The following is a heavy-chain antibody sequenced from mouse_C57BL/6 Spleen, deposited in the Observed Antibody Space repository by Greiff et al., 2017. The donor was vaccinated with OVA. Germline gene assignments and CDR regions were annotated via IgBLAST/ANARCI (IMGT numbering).Heavy chain of an antibody. CDR2: LDPSDSET. J-gene: IGHJ3*01. D-gene: IGHD1-1*01. Sequence: QVQLQQPGAELVRPGSSVKLSCKASGYTFTSYWMHWVKQRPIQGLEWIGNLDPSDSETHYNQKFKDQSTLTVDKSSNPAYMQLRSLTSEDSAVYYCARSGEDGSSYEAWFAYWGQGTLVTVSA. V-gene: IGHV1-52*01. CDR1: GYTFTSYW. CDR3: ARSGEDGSSYEAWFAY.